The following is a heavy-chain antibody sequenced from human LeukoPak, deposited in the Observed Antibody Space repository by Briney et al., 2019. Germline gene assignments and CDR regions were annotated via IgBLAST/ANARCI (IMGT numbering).Heavy chain of an antibody. Sequence: GRSLRLSCAAAGFTFSSYGIHWVRQAPGKGLEWVALISYDGSNQYYADSVKGRVIISRDNSKNTLYLQMNSLRAEGTAIYYCAKDAAETKGHYYGAGTYYQSSFDYWGQGTLVTVSS. CDR2: ISYDGSNQ. V-gene: IGHV3-30*18. CDR3: AKDAAETKGHYYGAGTYYQSSFDY. CDR1: GFTFSSYG. D-gene: IGHD3-10*01. J-gene: IGHJ4*02.